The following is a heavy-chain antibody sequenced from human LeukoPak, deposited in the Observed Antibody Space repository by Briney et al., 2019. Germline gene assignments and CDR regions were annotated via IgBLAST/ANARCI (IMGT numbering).Heavy chain of an antibody. CDR2: ISYDGSNK. D-gene: IGHD2-8*01. Sequence: GRSLRLSCAASGFTFSRYGMHWVRQAPGKGLEWVAVISYDGSNKYYADSVKGRFTISRDNSKNTLHLQMSSLRAEDTAVYYCAKVGASEWSIVLGPIKYWGQGTLVSVSS. CDR1: GFTFSRYG. CDR3: AKVGASEWSIVLGPIKY. J-gene: IGHJ4*02. V-gene: IGHV3-30*18.